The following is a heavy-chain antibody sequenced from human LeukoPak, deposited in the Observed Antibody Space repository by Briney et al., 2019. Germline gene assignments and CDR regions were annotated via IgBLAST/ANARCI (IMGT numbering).Heavy chain of an antibody. CDR2: IYYSGST. Sequence: SETLSLTCTVSGGSISSYYWSWIRQPPGKGLEWIGYIYYSGSTNYNPSLKSRVTISVDRSKNQFSLKLSSVTAADTAVYYCARHFIAVAGTFDYWGQGTLVTVSS. J-gene: IGHJ4*02. D-gene: IGHD6-19*01. CDR1: GGSISSYY. CDR3: ARHFIAVAGTFDY. V-gene: IGHV4-59*08.